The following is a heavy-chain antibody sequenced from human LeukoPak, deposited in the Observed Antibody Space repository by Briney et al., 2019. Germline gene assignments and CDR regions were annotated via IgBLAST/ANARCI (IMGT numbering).Heavy chain of an antibody. D-gene: IGHD5-18*01. CDR3: ARVLPQGPYYYHGMDV. J-gene: IGHJ6*02. CDR2: ISSRSSTI. CDR1: GFTFHFYS. Sequence: GGSLRLSCAASGFTFHFYSMTWVRQAPGKGLEWVSYISSRSSTIYYTDSVKGRFTVSRDNAKNSLNLQMNSLRDEDTAVYYCARVLPQGPYYYHGMDVWGQGTTVTVFS. V-gene: IGHV3-48*02.